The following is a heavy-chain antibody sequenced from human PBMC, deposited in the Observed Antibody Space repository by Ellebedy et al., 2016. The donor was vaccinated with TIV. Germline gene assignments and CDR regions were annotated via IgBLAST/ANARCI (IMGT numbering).Heavy chain of an antibody. D-gene: IGHD1-26*01. CDR3: ATERSGSYYNY. CDR1: GIIFSSYW. J-gene: IGHJ4*02. Sequence: GESLKISCEASGIIFSSYWMQWVRQVPGKGLLWVSRINSDGSSTTYADSVKGRFTISRDNAKNTVYLKMNSMRLEDTAGYFCATERSGSYYNYWGQGTLVTVSS. CDR2: INSDGSST. V-gene: IGHV3-74*03.